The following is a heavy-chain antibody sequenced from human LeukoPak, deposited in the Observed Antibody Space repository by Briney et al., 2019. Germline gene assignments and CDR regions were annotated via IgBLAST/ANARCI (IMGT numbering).Heavy chain of an antibody. V-gene: IGHV6-1*01. CDR3: ARDRRINYYDSLGFDP. Sequence: SQTLSLTCAISGDSVSSNSAAWTWLRQSPSRGLEWLGRTYYRSKWYNDYAVSVKSRITINPDTSKNQFSLQLNSVTPEDTAVYYCARDRRINYYDSLGFDPWGQGTLVTVSS. D-gene: IGHD3-22*01. J-gene: IGHJ5*02. CDR1: GDSVSSNSAA. CDR2: TYYRSKWYN.